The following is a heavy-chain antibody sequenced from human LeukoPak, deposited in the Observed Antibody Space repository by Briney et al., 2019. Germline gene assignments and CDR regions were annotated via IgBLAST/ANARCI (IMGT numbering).Heavy chain of an antibody. V-gene: IGHV4-38-2*01. Sequence: KPSETLFLTCAVSGYSISSGYYWGWIRQPPGKGLEWIGSIYHSGSTYYNPSLKSRVTISVDTSKNQFSLKLSSVTAADTAVYYCARLYAPTVRFLEWYGDYWGQGTLVTVSS. CDR2: IYHSGST. D-gene: IGHD3-3*01. J-gene: IGHJ4*02. CDR3: ARLYAPTVRFLEWYGDY. CDR1: GYSISSGYY.